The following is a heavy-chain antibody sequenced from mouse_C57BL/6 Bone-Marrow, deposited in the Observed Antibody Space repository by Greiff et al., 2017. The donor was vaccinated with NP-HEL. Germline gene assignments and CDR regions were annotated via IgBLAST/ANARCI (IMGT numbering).Heavy chain of an antibody. D-gene: IGHD2-3*01. J-gene: IGHJ3*01. V-gene: IGHV5-4*01. CDR2: ISDGGSYT. Sequence: EVNVVESGGGLVKPGGSLKLSCAASGFTFSSYAMSWVRQTPEKRLEWVATISDGGSYTYYPDNVKGRFTISRDNAKNNLYLQMSHLKSEDTAMYYCARERGWLLVFAYWGQGTLVTVSA. CDR3: ARERGWLLVFAY. CDR1: GFTFSSYA.